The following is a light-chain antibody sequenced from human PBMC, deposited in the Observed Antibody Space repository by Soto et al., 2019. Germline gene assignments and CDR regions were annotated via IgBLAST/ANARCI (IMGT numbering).Light chain of an antibody. CDR1: HSIRSY. J-gene: IGKJ4*01. V-gene: IGKV1-5*03. CDR3: QQYSSYPFT. CDR2: KAS. Sequence: DIEMTQSPASLSASVGDRVTITCRASHSIRSYLAWYQQKPGTAPKVLIYKASNLESGVSSRFSGSGSETQVTLTIGSLQTDEFASYFCQQYSSYPFTFGGGTKVEIK.